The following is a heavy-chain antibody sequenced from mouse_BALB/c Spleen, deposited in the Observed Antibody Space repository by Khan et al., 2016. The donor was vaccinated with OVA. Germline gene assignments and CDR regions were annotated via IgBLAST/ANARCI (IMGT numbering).Heavy chain of an antibody. CDR1: GFSLTSYG. Sequence: QVQLKESGPGLVAPSQSLSITCTVSGFSLTSYGVHWVRQPPGKGLVWLGVIWAGGGTNYNSALMYRLSISKDNSKSQDFLKMNSLQTDDTAMYYCGRLEDIWGQGTTLTVSS. CDR3: GRLEDI. CDR2: IWAGGGT. J-gene: IGHJ2*01. V-gene: IGHV2-9*02. D-gene: IGHD1-3*01.